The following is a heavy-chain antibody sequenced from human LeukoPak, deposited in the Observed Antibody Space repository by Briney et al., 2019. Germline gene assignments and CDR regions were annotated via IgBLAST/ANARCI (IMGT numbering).Heavy chain of an antibody. J-gene: IGHJ5*02. CDR2: INHSGGT. CDR1: GGSFSGYY. D-gene: IGHD1-26*01. Sequence: SETLSLTCAVYGGSFSGYYWSWIRQPPGKGLEWIGAINHSGGTNYNPSLKSRVTISVDTSKNQFSLKLSSVTAADTAVYYCARGNLLTNWFDPWGQGTLVTVSS. V-gene: IGHV4-34*01. CDR3: ARGNLLTNWFDP.